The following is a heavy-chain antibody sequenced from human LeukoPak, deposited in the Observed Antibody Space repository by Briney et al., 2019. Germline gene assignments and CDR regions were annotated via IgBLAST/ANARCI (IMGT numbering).Heavy chain of an antibody. D-gene: IGHD6-13*01. CDR1: GGSISSSSYY. Sequence: PSETLSLTCTVSGGSISSSSYYWGWIRQPPGKGLEWIGSIYYSGSTYYNPSLKSRVTISVDTSKNQFSLKLSSVTAADTAVYYCARRIAAAGGHFDYWGQGTLDTVSS. CDR2: IYYSGST. V-gene: IGHV4-39*01. J-gene: IGHJ4*02. CDR3: ARRIAAAGGHFDY.